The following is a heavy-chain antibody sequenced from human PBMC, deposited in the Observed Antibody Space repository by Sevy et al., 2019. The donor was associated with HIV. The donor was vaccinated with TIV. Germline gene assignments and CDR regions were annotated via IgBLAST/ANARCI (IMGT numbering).Heavy chain of an antibody. D-gene: IGHD6-13*01. CDR1: GFTFSSYG. CDR3: ARGGGAAAGTFDY. V-gene: IGHV3-33*01. J-gene: IGHJ4*02. CDR2: IWYDGSNK. Sequence: GGSLRLSCAASGFTFSSYGMHWVRQAPGKGLEWVAVIWYDGSNKYYADSVKGRLTISRDNSKNTLYLQMNSLRAEDTAVYYCARGGGAAAGTFDYWGQGTLVTVSS.